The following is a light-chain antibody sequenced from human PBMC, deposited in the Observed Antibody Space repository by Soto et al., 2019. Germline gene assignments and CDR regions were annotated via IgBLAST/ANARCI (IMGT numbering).Light chain of an antibody. CDR2: DAS. CDR1: QSVSSY. Sequence: EIVLTQSPATLSLSPGERATLACGASQSVSSYLAWYHQKPGQAPRLLIYDASNRATGIPARFSGSGSGTDFTLTISSLEPEDFAVYYCQQRSNWPPITFGQGTHWRL. V-gene: IGKV3-11*01. CDR3: QQRSNWPPIT. J-gene: IGKJ5*01.